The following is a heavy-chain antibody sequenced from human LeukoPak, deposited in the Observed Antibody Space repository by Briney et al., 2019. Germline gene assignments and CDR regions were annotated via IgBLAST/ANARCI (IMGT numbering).Heavy chain of an antibody. CDR3: ARHPSSSWSFDY. D-gene: IGHD6-13*01. Sequence: SETLSLTCTGSGGSISKYYWSWIRQPPGKGLEWIGCIFYSGSTNYNPSLKSRVTISVDTSENQFSLRLNSVTAADTAVYYCARHPSSSWSFDYWGQGTLVTVSS. V-gene: IGHV4-59*08. J-gene: IGHJ4*02. CDR1: GGSISKYY. CDR2: IFYSGST.